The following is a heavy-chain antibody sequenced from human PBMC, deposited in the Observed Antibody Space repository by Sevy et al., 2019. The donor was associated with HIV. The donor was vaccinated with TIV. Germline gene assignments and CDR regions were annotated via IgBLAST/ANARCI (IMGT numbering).Heavy chain of an antibody. CDR1: GFTFSSYG. CDR2: ISYDGSNK. V-gene: IGHV3-30*18. Sequence: GESLKISCAASGFTFSSYGMHWVRQAPGKGLDWVTVISYDGSNKYYADSVKGRFTISRDNSKNTLYLQMNSLSVEDTAVYYCAKGGQWLVRDWFDPWGQGTLVTVSS. CDR3: AKGGQWLVRDWFDP. D-gene: IGHD6-19*01. J-gene: IGHJ5*02.